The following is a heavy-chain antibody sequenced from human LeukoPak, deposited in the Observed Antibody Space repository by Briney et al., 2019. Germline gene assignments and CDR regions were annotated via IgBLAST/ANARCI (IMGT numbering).Heavy chain of an antibody. D-gene: IGHD3-10*01. CDR1: GFTFSSYA. J-gene: IGHJ4*02. CDR2: ISSSGSAI. V-gene: IGHV3-48*04. Sequence: GGSLRLSCAASGFTFSSYAMSWVRQAPGKGLEWVSYISSSGSAIYYADSVKGRFTISRDNAKNSLYLQMNSLRAEDTAVYYCARVGRNYFDYRGQGTLVTVSS. CDR3: ARVGRNYFDY.